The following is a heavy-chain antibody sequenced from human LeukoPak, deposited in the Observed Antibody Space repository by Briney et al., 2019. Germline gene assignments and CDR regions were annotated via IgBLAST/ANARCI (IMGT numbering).Heavy chain of an antibody. V-gene: IGHV4-59*12. CDR3: AGTYKYGSGYHMDV. CDR2: IYYSGST. Sequence: SETLSLTCTVSGGSINSYYWTWIRHLPGKGMEWIGYIYYSGSTNYNPPLKSRVTISLDTSRNQFSLKLSSVTAADTAVYYCAGTYKYGSGYHMDVWGKGTTVTISS. CDR1: GGSINSYY. J-gene: IGHJ6*03. D-gene: IGHD3-10*01.